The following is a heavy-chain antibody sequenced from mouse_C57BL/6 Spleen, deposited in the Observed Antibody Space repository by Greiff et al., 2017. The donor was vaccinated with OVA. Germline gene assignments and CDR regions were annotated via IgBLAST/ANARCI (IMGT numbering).Heavy chain of an antibody. CDR1: GFTFSSYA. CDR3: TRARVDYDGAWFAY. J-gene: IGHJ3*01. V-gene: IGHV5-9-1*02. D-gene: IGHD2-4*01. CDR2: ISRGGDYT. Sequence: EVKLMESGEGLVKPGGSLKLSCAASGFTFSSYAMSWVRQTPEKRLEWVANISRGGDYTYYADNVKGRFTISRDNARNTLYLQMSSLKSEDTAMYYCTRARVDYDGAWFAYWGQGTLVTVSA.